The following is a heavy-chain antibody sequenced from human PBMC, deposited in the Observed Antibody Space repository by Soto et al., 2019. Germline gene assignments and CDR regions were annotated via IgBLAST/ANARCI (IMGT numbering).Heavy chain of an antibody. CDR1: GYTFSNYG. CDR3: ARGGGYYGSGTYPFDY. Sequence: QVQLVQSGAEVKKPGASVKVSCKTSGYTFSNYGIAWVRQAPGQGLEWMGWISVYNYNTNYAQKLQGRVTMTRDISTSTADMELRSLISDDTAVYYWARGGGYYGSGTYPFDYWGQGTLVTVSS. CDR2: ISVYNYNT. D-gene: IGHD3-10*01. J-gene: IGHJ4*02. V-gene: IGHV1-18*01.